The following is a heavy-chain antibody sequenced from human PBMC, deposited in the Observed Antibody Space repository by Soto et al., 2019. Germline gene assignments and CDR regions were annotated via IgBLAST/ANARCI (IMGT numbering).Heavy chain of an antibody. CDR3: ARRVAAHPCFDF. CDR2: IFPGDSDT. J-gene: IGHJ4*02. V-gene: IGHV5-51*01. CDR1: GYIFANDW. Sequence: PGESLKISCKGSGYIFANDWIAWVRQMPGKGLEWMGIIFPGDSDTRYSPSFQGQVTISADKSINTAYLQWSSLKASDTAVYYCARRVAAHPCFDFWGQGALVTVSS. D-gene: IGHD6-6*01.